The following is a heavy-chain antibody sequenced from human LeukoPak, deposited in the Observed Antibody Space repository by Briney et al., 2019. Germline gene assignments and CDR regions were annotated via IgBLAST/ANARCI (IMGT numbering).Heavy chain of an antibody. CDR3: ARGRLLWFGVNWFDP. J-gene: IGHJ5*02. D-gene: IGHD3-10*01. CDR2: IYYGGST. CDR1: GGSISSGGYY. V-gene: IGHV4-31*03. Sequence: SETLSLTCTVSGGSISSGGYYWSWIRQHPGKGLEWIGYIYYGGSTYYNPSLKSRVTISVDTSKNQFSLKLSSVTAADTAVYYCARGRLLWFGVNWFDPWGQGTLVTVSS.